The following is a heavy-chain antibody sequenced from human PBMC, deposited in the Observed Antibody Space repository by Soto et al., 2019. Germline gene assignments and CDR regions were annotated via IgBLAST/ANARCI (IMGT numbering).Heavy chain of an antibody. Sequence: EVQLLDSGGGLVQPGGSLRLSCAASGFTFTSYAMSWVRQAPDKGLEWVSSISRSGDNTYYADSVKGRFTISRDDSKNTLYLQMNSLRAEDTVVYYCAFSYHCNYWGQGTLVTVSS. V-gene: IGHV3-23*01. CDR2: ISRSGDNT. CDR3: AFSYHCNY. J-gene: IGHJ4*02. CDR1: GFTFTSYA. D-gene: IGHD2-2*01.